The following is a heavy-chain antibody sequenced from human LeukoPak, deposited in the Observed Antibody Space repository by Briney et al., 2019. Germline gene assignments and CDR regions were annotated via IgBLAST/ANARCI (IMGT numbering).Heavy chain of an antibody. Sequence: SETLSLTCAVYGGSFSGYYWSWIRQPPGKGLEWIGEINHSGSTNYNPSLKSRVTISVDTSKNQFSLELSSVTAADTAVYYCARLSSMNYDFWSGYTNWFDPWGQGTLVTVSS. J-gene: IGHJ5*02. CDR1: GGSFSGYY. CDR2: INHSGST. CDR3: ARLSSMNYDFWSGYTNWFDP. D-gene: IGHD3-3*01. V-gene: IGHV4-34*01.